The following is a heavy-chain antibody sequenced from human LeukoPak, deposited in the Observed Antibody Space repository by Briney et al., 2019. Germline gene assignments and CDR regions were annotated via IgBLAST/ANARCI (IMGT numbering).Heavy chain of an antibody. Sequence: ASVKVSCKTSGYTFTGYYIHWVRQAPGQGLEWMGWINCNTGSTNYAQKFQDRVAMTRDTSISTAYMDPNRLISDDTAVYFCARVGPDCGGDCYSNWGQGTLVTVSS. CDR2: INCNTGST. D-gene: IGHD2-21*02. V-gene: IGHV1-2*02. CDR1: GYTFTGYY. CDR3: ARVGPDCGGDCYSN. J-gene: IGHJ4*02.